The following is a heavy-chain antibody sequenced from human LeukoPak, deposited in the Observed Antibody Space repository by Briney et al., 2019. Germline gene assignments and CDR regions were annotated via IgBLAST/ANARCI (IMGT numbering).Heavy chain of an antibody. V-gene: IGHV3-23*01. D-gene: IGHD1-1*01. CDR1: GFTFSNYG. Sequence: PGGSLRLPCAASGFTFSNYGMNWVRQAPGKGLEWVSVINDSGGSTFYADSVKGRFSISRDNSNLYLQMSSLRAEDTAVYYCARSLRWNLVGFDYWGQGTLVTVSS. CDR3: ARSLRWNLVGFDY. CDR2: INDSGGST. J-gene: IGHJ4*02.